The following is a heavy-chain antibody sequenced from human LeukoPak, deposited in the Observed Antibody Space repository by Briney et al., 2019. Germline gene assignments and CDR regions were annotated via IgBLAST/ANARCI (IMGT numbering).Heavy chain of an antibody. Sequence: PGGSLRLSCAASGFTFSSYSMNWVRQAPGKGPEWVSSISSSSSYIYYADSVKGRFTISRDNAKNSLFLQMSSLRVEDTAVYYCARGRTYFDYWGQGTLVTVSS. CDR3: ARGRTYFDY. D-gene: IGHD3/OR15-3a*01. J-gene: IGHJ4*02. CDR2: ISSSSSYI. V-gene: IGHV3-21*01. CDR1: GFTFSSYS.